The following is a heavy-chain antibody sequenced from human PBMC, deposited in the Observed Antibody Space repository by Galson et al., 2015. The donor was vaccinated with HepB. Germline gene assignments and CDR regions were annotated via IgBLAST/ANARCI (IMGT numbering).Heavy chain of an antibody. D-gene: IGHD2-2*03. V-gene: IGHV7-4-1*02. Sequence: SVKVSCKASGYTFTSYAMNWVRQAPGQGLEWMGWINTNTGNPTYAQGFTGRFVFSLDTSVSTAYLQISSLKAEDTAVYYCAVTMDIVVVPAAIGWFDPWGQGTLVTVSS. J-gene: IGHJ5*02. CDR2: INTNTGNP. CDR1: GYTFTSYA. CDR3: AVTMDIVVVPAAIGWFDP.